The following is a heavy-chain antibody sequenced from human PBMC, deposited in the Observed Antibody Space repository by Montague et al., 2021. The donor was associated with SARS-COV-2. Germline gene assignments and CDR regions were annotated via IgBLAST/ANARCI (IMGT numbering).Heavy chain of an antibody. CDR2: INQSGST. V-gene: IGHV4-34*01. CDR1: GGSFSGYY. D-gene: IGHD3-22*01. Sequence: SETLSLTCAVYGGSFSGYYRSWIRQPPGKGLEWIGEINQSGSTNYNPSLKSRVTLSVDTSKKQFSLKLSSLTAADTAVYYCAREAGGYYHDSSAYFDYWGQGSLVTVSS. J-gene: IGHJ4*02. CDR3: AREAGGYYHDSSAYFDY.